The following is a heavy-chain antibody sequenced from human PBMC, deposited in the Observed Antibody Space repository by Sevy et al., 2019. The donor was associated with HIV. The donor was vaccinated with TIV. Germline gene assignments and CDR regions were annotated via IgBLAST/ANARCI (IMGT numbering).Heavy chain of an antibody. V-gene: IGHV1-18*01. CDR3: ARAYCSGGSCYSLAY. Sequence: ASVKLSCKASGYSFTTYRITWLRQAPGKGLEWMGWISPHNGDTNYVQNLQGRVTVITDTSTSTAYMELRSLRSDDTAVYYCARAYCSGGSCYSLAYWGQGTRVTVSS. J-gene: IGHJ4*02. CDR2: ISPHNGDT. CDR1: GYSFTTYR. D-gene: IGHD2-15*01.